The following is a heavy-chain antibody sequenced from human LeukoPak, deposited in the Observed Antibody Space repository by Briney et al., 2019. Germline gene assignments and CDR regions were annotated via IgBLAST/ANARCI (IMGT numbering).Heavy chain of an antibody. J-gene: IGHJ4*02. Sequence: ASVRVSCKASGYTFTSYGISWVRQAPGQGLEWMGWISAYNGNTNYAQKLQGRVTMTTDTSTSTAYMELRSLRSDDTAVYYCATQSEYGDYEYWGQGTLVTVSS. CDR1: GYTFTSYG. D-gene: IGHD4-17*01. CDR2: ISAYNGNT. CDR3: ATQSEYGDYEY. V-gene: IGHV1-18*01.